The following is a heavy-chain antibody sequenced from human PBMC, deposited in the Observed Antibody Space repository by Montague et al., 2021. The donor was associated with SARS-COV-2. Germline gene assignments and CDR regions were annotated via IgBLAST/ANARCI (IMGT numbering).Heavy chain of an antibody. Sequence: TLSLTCTVSGGSISSGGYYWSWIRQHPGKGLEWIGYIYYSGSTYYNPSLKSRVTISVDTSKNQFSLKLSSVTAADTAVYYCARAAPCAFRVSLTGYYYYYGMDVWGQGTTVTVSS. CDR2: IYYSGST. D-gene: IGHD3-9*01. CDR1: GGSISSGGYY. J-gene: IGHJ6*02. CDR3: ARAAPCAFRVSLTGYYYYYGMDV. V-gene: IGHV4-31*03.